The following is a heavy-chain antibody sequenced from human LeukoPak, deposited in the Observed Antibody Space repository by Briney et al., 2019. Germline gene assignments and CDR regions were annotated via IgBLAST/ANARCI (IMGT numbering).Heavy chain of an antibody. V-gene: IGHV1-18*01. Sequence: ASVKVSCKASGYTFTSYGISWVRQAPGQGLEWMGWISAYNGNTNYAQKLQGRVTMTTDTSTSTAFMVLRSLTSDDTAVYYCARIQPKWLFPPGPFDYWGQGTLVTVSS. CDR3: ARIQPKWLFPPGPFDY. CDR1: GYTFTSYG. J-gene: IGHJ4*02. CDR2: ISAYNGNT. D-gene: IGHD3-22*01.